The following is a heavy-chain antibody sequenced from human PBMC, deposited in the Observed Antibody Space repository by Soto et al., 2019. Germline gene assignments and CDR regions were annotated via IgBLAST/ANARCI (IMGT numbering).Heavy chain of an antibody. CDR3: ASDKYDNCFDP. D-gene: IGHD3-3*01. V-gene: IGHV3-33*01. CDR2: IRYDGSNK. Sequence: QVQLVESGGGVVQPGRSLRLSCAASGFTFSSYGMHWVRQAPGKGLEWVAVIRYDGSNKYYADSVKGRFTISRDNSKNTLYLQMNSLRAEDTAVYYCASDKYDNCFDPWGQGTLVTVSS. J-gene: IGHJ5*02. CDR1: GFTFSSYG.